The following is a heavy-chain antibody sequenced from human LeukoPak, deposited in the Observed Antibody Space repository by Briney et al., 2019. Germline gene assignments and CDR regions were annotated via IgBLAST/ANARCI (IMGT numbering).Heavy chain of an antibody. J-gene: IGHJ4*02. D-gene: IGHD3-22*01. CDR2: ISSSGSTI. CDR1: GFTFSSYE. CDR3: ARDRGAIDSSGYYYSTFDY. Sequence: GGSLRLSCAASGFTFSSYEMNWDRQAPGKGLEWVSYISSSGSTIYYADSVKGRFTISRDNAKNSLYLQMNSLRAEDTAVYYCARDRGAIDSSGYYYSTFDYWGQGTLVTVSS. V-gene: IGHV3-48*03.